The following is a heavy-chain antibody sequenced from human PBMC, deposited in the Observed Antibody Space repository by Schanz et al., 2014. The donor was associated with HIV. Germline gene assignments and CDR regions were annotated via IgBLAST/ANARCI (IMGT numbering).Heavy chain of an antibody. V-gene: IGHV3-74*01. D-gene: IGHD2-21*02. CDR3: ARGLVT. CDR1: GFTFSNYW. Sequence: EEKLVESGGGLVQPGGSLRLSCAASGFTFSNYWMHWVRQAPGKGLVWVSRINIDGSSTSYADSVKGRFTISRDNAKTALYLQMNSLRAEDTAVYYCARGLVTWGQGALVTVSS. J-gene: IGHJ4*02. CDR2: INIDGSST.